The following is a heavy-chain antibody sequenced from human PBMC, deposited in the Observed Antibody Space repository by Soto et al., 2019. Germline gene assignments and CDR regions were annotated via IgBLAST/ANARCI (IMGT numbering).Heavy chain of an antibody. Sequence: GGSLRLSCAASGFTFSDYYMSWIRQAPGKGLEWVSYISSSGSTIYYADSVKGRFTISRDNAKNTLYLQMNSLRAEDTAVYYCAKDYDFWSGSSFDYWGKGPLVTVSS. CDR3: AKDYDFWSGSSFDY. D-gene: IGHD3-3*01. CDR1: GFTFSDYY. V-gene: IGHV3-11*01. CDR2: ISSSGSTI. J-gene: IGHJ4*02.